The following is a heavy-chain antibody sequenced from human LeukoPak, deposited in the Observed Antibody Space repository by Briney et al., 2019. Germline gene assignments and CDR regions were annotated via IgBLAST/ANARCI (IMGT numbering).Heavy chain of an antibody. CDR2: IYYSGST. Sequence: SETLSLTCTVSGGSISSYYWSWIRQPPGKGLEWIGYIYYSGSTNYHPSLKSRVTISVDTSKNQFSLKLSSVTAADTAVYYCARHRGATSPIFDYWGKGTLVTVFS. J-gene: IGHJ4*02. CDR1: GGSISSYY. V-gene: IGHV4-59*08. CDR3: ARHRGATSPIFDY. D-gene: IGHD5-12*01.